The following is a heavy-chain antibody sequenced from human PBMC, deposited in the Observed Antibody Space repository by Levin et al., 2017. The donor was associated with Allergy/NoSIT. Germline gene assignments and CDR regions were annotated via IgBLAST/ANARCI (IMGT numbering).Heavy chain of an antibody. V-gene: IGHV3-30*18. J-gene: IGHJ4*02. CDR2: ISYDGSNK. D-gene: IGHD1-26*01. CDR1: GFTFSSYG. Sequence: GGSLRLSCAASGFTFSSYGMHWVRQAPGKGLEWVAVISYDGSNKYYADSVKGRFTISRDNSKNTLYLQMNSLRAEDTAVYYCAKVGVVGASRAPLDYWGQGTLVTVSS. CDR3: AKVGVVGASRAPLDY.